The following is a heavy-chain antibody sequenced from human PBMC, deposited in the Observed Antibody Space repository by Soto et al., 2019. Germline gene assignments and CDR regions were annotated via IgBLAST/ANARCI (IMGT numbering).Heavy chain of an antibody. J-gene: IGHJ5*02. CDR2: IYYSGST. D-gene: IGHD3-10*01. Sequence: SETLSLTCTVSGGSISSSSYYWGWIRQPPGKGLEWIGSIYYSGSTYYNPSLKSRVTISVDTSKNQFSLKLSSVTAADTAVYYYARATEWFGELSCWFDPWGQGTLVTV. V-gene: IGHV4-39*07. CDR1: GGSISSSSYY. CDR3: ARATEWFGELSCWFDP.